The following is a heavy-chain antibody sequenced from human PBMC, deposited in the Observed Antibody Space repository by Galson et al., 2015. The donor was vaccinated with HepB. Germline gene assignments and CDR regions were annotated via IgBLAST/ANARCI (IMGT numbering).Heavy chain of an antibody. D-gene: IGHD2-2*01. V-gene: IGHV1-69*06. CDR1: GGTFSSYA. Sequence: SVKVSCKASGGTFSSYAISWVRQAPGQGLEWMGGIITIFGTANYAQKFQGRVTITADKSTSTAYMELSSLRSEDTAVYYCARMRGPAAIILPPAYDAFDIWGQGTMVTVSS. CDR3: ARMRGPAAIILPPAYDAFDI. J-gene: IGHJ3*02. CDR2: IITIFGTA.